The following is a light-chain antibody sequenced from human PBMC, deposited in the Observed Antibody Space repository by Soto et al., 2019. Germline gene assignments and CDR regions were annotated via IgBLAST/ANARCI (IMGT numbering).Light chain of an antibody. CDR1: SSDIGGYDF. CDR2: EVT. V-gene: IGLV2-8*01. CDR3: CSHAGSKNYYL. Sequence: QSALTQPPSASGSPGQSVTISCTGSSSDIGGYDFVSWYQQHPGKVPKLLIYEVTKRPSGVPDRFSGSKSGNTASLTVSGLQADDEADYYCCSHAGSKNYYLFGPGTTVTVL. J-gene: IGLJ1*01.